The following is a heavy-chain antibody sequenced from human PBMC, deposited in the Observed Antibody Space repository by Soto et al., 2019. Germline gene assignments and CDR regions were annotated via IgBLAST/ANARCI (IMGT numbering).Heavy chain of an antibody. Sequence: ASVKVSCKASGYTFTGYYMHWVRQAPGQGLEWMGWINPNSGGTNYAQKFQGWVTMTRDTSISTAYMELSRLRSDDTAVYYCARAHGSGSYNYYYYGMDVWGQGTTVTVSS. CDR3: ARAHGSGSYNYYYYGMDV. CDR2: INPNSGGT. V-gene: IGHV1-2*04. CDR1: GYTFTGYY. D-gene: IGHD3-10*01. J-gene: IGHJ6*02.